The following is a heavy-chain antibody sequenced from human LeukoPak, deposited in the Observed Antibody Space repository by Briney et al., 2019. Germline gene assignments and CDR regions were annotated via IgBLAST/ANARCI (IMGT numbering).Heavy chain of an antibody. CDR2: ISSNGGST. CDR1: GFTFSSYA. CDR3: VRGANNDAFDI. V-gene: IGHV3-64*01. D-gene: IGHD1/OR15-1a*01. J-gene: IGHJ3*02. Sequence: PGGSLRLSCAASGFTFSSYAMHWVRQAPGKGLEYVSAISSNGGSTYYANSVKGRFTISRDNSKNTLYLQMGSLRAEDMAVYYCVRGANNDAFDIWGQGTMVTVSS.